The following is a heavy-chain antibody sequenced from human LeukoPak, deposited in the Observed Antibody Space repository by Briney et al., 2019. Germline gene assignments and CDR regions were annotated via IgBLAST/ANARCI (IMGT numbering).Heavy chain of an antibody. CDR2: ISSSSSYI. Sequence: GGSLRLSCAASGFTFSSYWMSWVRRAPGKGLEWVSSISSSSSYIYYADSVKGRFTISRDNAKNSLYLQMNSLRAEDTAVYYCARVPLFGYYFDYWGQGTLVTVSS. D-gene: IGHD3-3*01. V-gene: IGHV3-21*01. CDR1: GFTFSSYW. CDR3: ARVPLFGYYFDY. J-gene: IGHJ4*02.